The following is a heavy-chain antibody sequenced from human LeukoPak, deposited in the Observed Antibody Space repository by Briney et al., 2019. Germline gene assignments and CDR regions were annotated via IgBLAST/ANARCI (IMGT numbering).Heavy chain of an antibody. V-gene: IGHV1-69*05. CDR3: ARVNCSSTSCYDRWFDP. Sequence: ASVKVSCKASGGTFSSYAISWVRQAPGQGLEWMGGIIPIFGTANYAQKFQGRVTITTDESTSTAYMELSSLRSEDTAVYYCARVNCSSTSCYDRWFDPWGQGTLVTVSS. J-gene: IGHJ5*02. D-gene: IGHD2-2*01. CDR2: IIPIFGTA. CDR1: GGTFSSYA.